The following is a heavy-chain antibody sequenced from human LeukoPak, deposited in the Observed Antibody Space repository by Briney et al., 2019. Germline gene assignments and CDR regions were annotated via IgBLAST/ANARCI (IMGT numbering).Heavy chain of an antibody. D-gene: IGHD4-17*01. CDR1: GFTFSSYA. Sequence: LAGGSLRLSCAASGFTFSSYAMAWVRQAPGKGLEWVSTIGGSGLGTYYAESVEGRFTISTDNSKNTLYLQMNSLRAEDTAIYYCAKVLPSATTFSQFYFFGMDVWGKGATVTVSS. CDR3: AKVLPSATTFSQFYFFGMDV. V-gene: IGHV3-23*01. CDR2: IGGSGLGT. J-gene: IGHJ6*04.